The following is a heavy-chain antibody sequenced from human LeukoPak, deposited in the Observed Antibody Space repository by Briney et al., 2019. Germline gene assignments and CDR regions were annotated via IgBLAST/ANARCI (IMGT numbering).Heavy chain of an antibody. D-gene: IGHD1-14*01. CDR2: IYYTGST. V-gene: IGHV4-39*01. CDR1: GGSISSSSSY. Sequence: SETLSLTCTVSGGSISSSSSYWGWIRQPPGKGLEWIATIYYTGSTNYNPSLKTRVTISLDTSRNQFSLRLTSVTAADTAVYYCAKSGHSSPGDFSWGQGTLVTVSS. J-gene: IGHJ5*02. CDR3: AKSGHSSPGDFS.